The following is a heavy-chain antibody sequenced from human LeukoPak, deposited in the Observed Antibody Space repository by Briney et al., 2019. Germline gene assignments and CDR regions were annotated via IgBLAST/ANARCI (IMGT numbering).Heavy chain of an antibody. D-gene: IGHD2-15*01. CDR2: INSDGGTT. V-gene: IGHV3-74*01. Sequence: GGSLGLSCVVSGFSFTTYWMHWVRQAPGKGLVWVSRINSDGGTTIYADSVKGRFTISRDNAKNTLYLQMRSLRADDSAVYYCARGFEGYPFGWWFDPWGQGTRVTVSS. CDR3: ARGFEGYPFGWWFDP. J-gene: IGHJ5*02. CDR1: GFSFTTYW.